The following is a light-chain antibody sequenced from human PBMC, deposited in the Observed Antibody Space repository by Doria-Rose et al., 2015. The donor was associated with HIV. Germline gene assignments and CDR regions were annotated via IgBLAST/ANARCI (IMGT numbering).Light chain of an antibody. J-gene: IGLJ1*01. V-gene: IGLV1-40*02. CDR2: GNT. CDR3: QSYDSRLSVYV. CDR1: SSNIGAGVD. Sequence: QSVVTQPPSVSGAPGQRVAISCTGSSSNIGAGVDGTCDPQVPGTGPTLLIHGNTNRPSGVPDRFSGSKSGTSASLAISGLRAEDEADYYCQSYDSRLSVYVFGTGTKVTVL.